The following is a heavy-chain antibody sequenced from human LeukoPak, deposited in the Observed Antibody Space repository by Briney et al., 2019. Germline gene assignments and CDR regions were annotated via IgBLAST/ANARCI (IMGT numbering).Heavy chain of an antibody. Sequence: GGSLRLSCAASGFTFNTYAMTWVRQAPGKGLEWVSSIIGIGGSTYYADSVKGRFTISRDNSKSTLHLHMNSLRAEDTAVYFCAKDPGGGSYYFDSWGQGTQVTVSS. CDR3: AKDPGGGSYYFDS. J-gene: IGHJ4*02. CDR2: IIGIGGST. CDR1: GFTFNTYA. V-gene: IGHV3-23*01. D-gene: IGHD5-12*01.